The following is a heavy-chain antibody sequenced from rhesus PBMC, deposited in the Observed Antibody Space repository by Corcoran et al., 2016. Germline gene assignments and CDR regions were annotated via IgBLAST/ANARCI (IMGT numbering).Heavy chain of an antibody. D-gene: IGHD2-27*01. Sequence: EVQLVESGGGLVQPGGSLRLSCAASGFTFSSYGMSWVRQAPGKGLEWVSAINSGGGSKYEADAVKGRFTISRDNSKNTLSLRMNSLRAEDTAVYYCAKDQCSGIYCYFDYWGQGVLVTVSS. CDR1: GFTFSSYG. J-gene: IGHJ4*01. CDR2: INSGGGSK. V-gene: IGHV3S5*01. CDR3: AKDQCSGIYCYFDY.